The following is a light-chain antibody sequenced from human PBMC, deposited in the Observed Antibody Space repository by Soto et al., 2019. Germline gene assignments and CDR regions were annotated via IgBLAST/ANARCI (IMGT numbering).Light chain of an antibody. CDR3: CSYAGSYIFV. Sequence: QSVLTQPRSVSGSPGQSVTISCTGTSSDVGGYNYVSWYQQHPGKAPKLMIYDVSKRPSGVPDRFSGSKSGNTASLTISGLQAEDEADYYCCSYAGSYIFVLGTGTKVTV. CDR2: DVS. J-gene: IGLJ1*01. CDR1: SSDVGGYNY. V-gene: IGLV2-11*01.